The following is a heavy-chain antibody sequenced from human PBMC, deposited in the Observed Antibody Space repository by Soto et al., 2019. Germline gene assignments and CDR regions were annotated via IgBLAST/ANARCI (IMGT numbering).Heavy chain of an antibody. CDR2: ISGSGGST. Sequence: EVQLLESGGGLVQPGGSLRLSCAASGFTFSSYAMSWVRQAPGKGLEWVSAISGSGGSTYYADSVKGRFTLSRDNSKNTLYLQMNSLRDEDTAVYYCAKVKGKGNGGHYFDYWGQGTLVTVSS. J-gene: IGHJ4*02. V-gene: IGHV3-23*01. CDR1: GFTFSSYA. D-gene: IGHD1-1*01. CDR3: AKVKGKGNGGHYFDY.